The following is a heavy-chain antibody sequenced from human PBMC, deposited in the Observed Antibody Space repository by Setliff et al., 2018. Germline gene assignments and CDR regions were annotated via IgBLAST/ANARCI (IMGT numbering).Heavy chain of an antibody. CDR2: INHSGST. J-gene: IGHJ5*02. CDR1: GESFSGHY. V-gene: IGHV4-34*01. Sequence: TSETLSLTCAVYGESFSGHYWSWIRQPPGKGLEWIGEINHSGSTNYNPSLKSRVTISVDTSKNQFSLKLSSVAAADTAVYFCARVLVLGYNWFDPWGQGTLVTVSS. CDR3: ARVLVLGYNWFDP. D-gene: IGHD3-10*01.